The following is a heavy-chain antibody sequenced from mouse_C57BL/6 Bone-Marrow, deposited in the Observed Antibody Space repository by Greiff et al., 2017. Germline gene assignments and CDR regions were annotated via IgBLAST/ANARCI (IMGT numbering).Heavy chain of an antibody. CDR2: IFPGSGST. Sequence: QVQLQQSGPELVKPGASVKISCKASGYTFTDYYINWVKQRPGQGLEWIGWIFPGSGSTYYNEKFKGKATLTVDKSSSTAYMLLSSLTSEDSAVYFGAREGAPASALLYWGQGTTLTVSS. J-gene: IGHJ2*01. CDR3: AREGAPASALLY. CDR1: GYTFTDYY. D-gene: IGHD3-2*02. V-gene: IGHV1-75*01.